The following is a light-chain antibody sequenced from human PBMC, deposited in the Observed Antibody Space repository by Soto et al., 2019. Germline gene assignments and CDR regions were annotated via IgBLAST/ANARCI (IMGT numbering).Light chain of an antibody. Sequence: QSALTQPASVSGSPGQSITISCTGTSSDISYYNYVSWYQQHPDKAPKLIIYEVSDRPSGVSNRFSGSKSDNTASLTISGLQAEDEADYYCSSYTSRNTVVFSGGTQLTVL. CDR2: EVS. CDR3: SSYTSRNTVV. V-gene: IGLV2-14*01. J-gene: IGLJ2*01. CDR1: SSDISYYNY.